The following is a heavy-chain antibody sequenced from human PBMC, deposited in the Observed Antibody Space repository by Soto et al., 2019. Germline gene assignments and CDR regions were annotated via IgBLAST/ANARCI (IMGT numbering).Heavy chain of an antibody. CDR1: GGSISSYY. CDR3: AAGVAGTGNFDY. J-gene: IGHJ4*02. Sequence: SETLSLTCTVSGGSISSYYWSWIRQPPGKGLEWIGYIYYSGSTNYNPSLKSRVTISVDTSKNQFSLKLSSVTAADTAVYYCAAGVAGTGNFDYWGQGTLVTVSS. CDR2: IYYSGST. V-gene: IGHV4-59*01. D-gene: IGHD6-19*01.